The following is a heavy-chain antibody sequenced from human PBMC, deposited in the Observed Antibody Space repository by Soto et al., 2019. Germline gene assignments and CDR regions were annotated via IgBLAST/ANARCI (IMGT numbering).Heavy chain of an antibody. CDR3: ARRAVVVPAANYYYYGMDV. V-gene: IGHV5-10-1*01. Sequence: LGESLKISCKGSGYSFTSYWISWVRQMPGKGLEWMGRIDPSDSYTNYSPSFQGHVTISADKSISTAYLQWSSLKASDTAMYYCARRAVVVPAANYYYYGMDVWGQGTTVTVSS. CDR2: IDPSDSYT. CDR1: GYSFTSYW. D-gene: IGHD2-2*01. J-gene: IGHJ6*02.